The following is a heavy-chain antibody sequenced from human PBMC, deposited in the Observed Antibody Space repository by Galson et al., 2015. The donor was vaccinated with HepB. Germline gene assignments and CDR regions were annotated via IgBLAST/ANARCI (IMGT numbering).Heavy chain of an antibody. J-gene: IGHJ4*02. D-gene: IGHD5-24*01. CDR1: GFTFTTYN. CDR3: ARGGMATIGGPTFDY. V-gene: IGHV1-18*01. Sequence: SVKVSCKASGFTFTTYNINWVRQAPGQGLEWMGNAKYTQKLQGRITMTTDTSTNTAYMELRSLRSDDTAIYYCARGGMATIGGPTFDYWGQGTPVTVSS.